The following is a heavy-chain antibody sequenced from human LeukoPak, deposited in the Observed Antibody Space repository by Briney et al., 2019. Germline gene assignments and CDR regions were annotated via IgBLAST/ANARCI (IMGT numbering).Heavy chain of an antibody. D-gene: IGHD3-10*01. Sequence: GASVKVSCTASGYTFTSYDINWVRQATGQGLEWMGWMNPNSGNTGYAQKFQGRVTMTRNTSISTAYMELSSLRSEDTAVYYCARGTYYGQPPEYWGQGTLVTVSS. J-gene: IGHJ4*02. V-gene: IGHV1-8*01. CDR1: GYTFTSYD. CDR2: MNPNSGNT. CDR3: ARGTYYGQPPEY.